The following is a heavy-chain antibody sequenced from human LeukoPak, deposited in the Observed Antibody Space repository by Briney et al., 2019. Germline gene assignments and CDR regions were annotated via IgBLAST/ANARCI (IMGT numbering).Heavy chain of an antibody. CDR3: AREGYSYGYYFDY. Sequence: PSETLSLTCAVSGYSISSGYYWGWIRQPPGKGLEWIGSIYHSGSTYYNPSLKSRVTISVDTSKNQFSLKLSSVTAADTAEYYCAREGYSYGYYFDYWGQGTLVTVSS. J-gene: IGHJ4*02. CDR1: GYSISSGYY. V-gene: IGHV4-38-2*02. CDR2: IYHSGST. D-gene: IGHD5-18*01.